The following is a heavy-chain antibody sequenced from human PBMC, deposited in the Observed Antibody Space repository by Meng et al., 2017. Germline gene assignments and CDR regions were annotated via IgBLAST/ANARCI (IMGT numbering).Heavy chain of an antibody. CDR3: ARSHVLLWFGEDLDY. D-gene: IGHD3-10*01. V-gene: IGHV1-3*01. J-gene: IGHJ4*02. CDR1: GYTFTSYA. CDR2: INAGNGNT. Sequence: QVQLVQSGAEVKKPGAAGKVSCKASGYTFTSYAMHWVRQAPGQRLEWMGWINAGNGNTKYSQKFQGRVTITRDTSASTAYMELSSLRSEDTAVYYCARSHVLLWFGEDLDYWGQGTLVTVSS.